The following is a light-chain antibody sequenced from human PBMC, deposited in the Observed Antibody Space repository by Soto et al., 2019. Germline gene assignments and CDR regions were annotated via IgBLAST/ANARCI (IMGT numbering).Light chain of an antibody. CDR1: TSDIGGYDY. Sequence: QSALTQPPSASGSPGQSVAISCTGTTSDIGGYDYVSWYQQHPGKAPKLMIYEVNKRPSGVPDRFSGSKSGNTASLTVSGXXAXXXXXXXXSSHGGNSPYVFGTGTKVXVL. CDR3: SSHGGNSPYV. J-gene: IGLJ1*01. CDR2: EVN. V-gene: IGLV2-8*01.